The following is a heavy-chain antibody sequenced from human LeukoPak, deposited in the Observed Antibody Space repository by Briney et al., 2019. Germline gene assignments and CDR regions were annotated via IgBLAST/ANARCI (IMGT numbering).Heavy chain of an antibody. CDR2: INQDGSKT. CDR1: GFTFSGYW. J-gene: IGHJ4*02. Sequence: TGGSLRLSCAASGFTFSGYWMNWVRQSPGKGLEWVANINQDGSKTSYVDSVRGRFTISRDNAKNSLFLQMNSLRAEDTAIYFCAKDLRGSSSFDYWGQGTLVTVSS. D-gene: IGHD1-26*01. V-gene: IGHV3-7*05. CDR3: AKDLRGSSSFDY.